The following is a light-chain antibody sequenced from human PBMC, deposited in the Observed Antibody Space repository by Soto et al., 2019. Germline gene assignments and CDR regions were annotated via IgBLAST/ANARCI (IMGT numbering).Light chain of an antibody. CDR2: SNN. CDR1: SSNIGSNT. J-gene: IGLJ3*02. CDR3: AAWDDSLNGWV. V-gene: IGLV1-44*01. Sequence: QSVLTQPPSASGTPGQRVTISCSGSSSNIGSNTVNWYQQLPGTAPKLLIYSNNQRPSGVPDRFSGSKSGTSASLAISGLQSEDEADYYCAAWDDSLNGWVFGGGTKVTLL.